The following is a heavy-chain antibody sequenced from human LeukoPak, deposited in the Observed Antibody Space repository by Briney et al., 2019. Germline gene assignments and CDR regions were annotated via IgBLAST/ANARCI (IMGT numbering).Heavy chain of an antibody. J-gene: IGHJ4*02. CDR2: ISYDGSNK. CDR1: GFTFSSYA. CDR3: ARGHCSSTSCSNFDY. Sequence: PGRSLRLSRAASGFTFSSYAMHWVRQAPGKGLEWVAVISYDGSNKYYADSVKGRFTISRDNSKNTLYLQMNSLRAEDTAVYYCARGHCSSTSCSNFDYWGQGTLVTVSS. V-gene: IGHV3-30*04. D-gene: IGHD2-2*01.